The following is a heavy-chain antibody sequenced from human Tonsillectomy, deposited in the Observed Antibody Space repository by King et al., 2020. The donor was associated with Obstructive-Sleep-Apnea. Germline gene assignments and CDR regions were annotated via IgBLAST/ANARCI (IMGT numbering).Heavy chain of an antibody. CDR1: CGSIINTNW. D-gene: IGHD4-17*01. CDR3: ARTTYGDYALDY. J-gene: IGHJ4*02. Sequence: QLQESGPGLVKPSGTLFLTCAVSCGSIINTNWWTWVGPPPGQVLEIIVQNYHSGTTNYTPSLRSRVTISLDKSKNQFSLKLRVVTAADTAVYYCARTTYGDYALDYWGQGTLVTVSS. CDR2: NYHSGTT. V-gene: IGHV4-4*02.